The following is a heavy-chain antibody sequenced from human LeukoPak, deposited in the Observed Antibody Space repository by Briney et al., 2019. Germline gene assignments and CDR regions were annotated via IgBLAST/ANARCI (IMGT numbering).Heavy chain of an antibody. CDR1: GVSVSSYY. D-gene: IGHD2-15*01. V-gene: IGHV4-4*07. CDR2: IYTSGST. J-gene: IGHJ5*02. CDR3: AVVVGASWRQA. Sequence: SETLSLTCSFSGVSVSSYYWSWIRQPAGKGLEWIGRIYTSGSTNYSPSLKSRVTMSVDTSKNQFSLKLRSVTAADTAVYYCAVVVGASWRQAWGQGTLVTVSS.